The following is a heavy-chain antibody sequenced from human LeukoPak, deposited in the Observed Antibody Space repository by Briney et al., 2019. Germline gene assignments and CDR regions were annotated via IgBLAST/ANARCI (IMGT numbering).Heavy chain of an antibody. CDR1: GYTFTSDD. J-gene: IGHJ4*02. D-gene: IGHD3-10*01. V-gene: IGHV1-8*01. Sequence: ASVRVSCKASGYTFTSDDINWVRQAAGQGLEWMGWMNPNSGNTGYAQKFQGRITMARNTSISTAYMELSSLTSEDTAVYFCARRYDSGSYHLPHWGQGTLVTVSS. CDR2: MNPNSGNT. CDR3: ARRYDSGSYHLPH.